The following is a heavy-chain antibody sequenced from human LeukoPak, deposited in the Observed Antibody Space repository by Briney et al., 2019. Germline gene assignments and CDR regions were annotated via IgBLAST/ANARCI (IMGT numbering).Heavy chain of an antibody. Sequence: GGSLRLSCAASGFIVNSYAMSWVRQAPGKGLAWVSLIYSSGVTHYAESVKGRFTISRDNAKNSLYLQMNSLRAEDTAVYYCARDLFPDAVTTRLEFDYWGQGTLVTVSS. CDR1: GFIVNSYA. D-gene: IGHD4-17*01. V-gene: IGHV3-53*01. CDR3: ARDLFPDAVTTRLEFDY. J-gene: IGHJ4*02. CDR2: IYSSGVT.